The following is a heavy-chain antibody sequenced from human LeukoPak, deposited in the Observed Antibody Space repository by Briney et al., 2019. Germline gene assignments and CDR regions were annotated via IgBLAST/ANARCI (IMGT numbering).Heavy chain of an antibody. CDR2: IKQDGSEK. J-gene: IGHJ4*02. CDR1: GFTFSSYW. V-gene: IGHV3-7*01. D-gene: IGHD3-3*01. CDR3: ARKGKTYYDFWSGYPPPSYYFDY. Sequence: QPGGSLRLSCAASGFTFSSYWMSWVRQAPGKGLEWVANIKQDGSEKYYVDSVKGRFTISRDNAKNSLYLQMNSLRAEDTAVYYCARKGKTYYDFWSGYPPPSYYFDYWGQGTLVTVSS.